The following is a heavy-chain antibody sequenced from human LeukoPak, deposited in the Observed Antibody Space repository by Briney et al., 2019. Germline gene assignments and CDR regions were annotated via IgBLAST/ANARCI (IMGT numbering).Heavy chain of an antibody. D-gene: IGHD3-22*01. CDR3: ARDPTLYYYDSSGYQDV. J-gene: IGHJ6*02. CDR1: GFTFGTYT. Sequence: GGSLRLSCAGSGFTFGTYTLSWVRQVPGKGLEWISSIHSDVDYIYYAASVRGRFTISRDNANNSVSLQMNGLRVEDTAVYYCARDPTLYYYDSSGYQDVWGQGTTVTVSS. V-gene: IGHV3-21*01. CDR2: IHSDVDYI.